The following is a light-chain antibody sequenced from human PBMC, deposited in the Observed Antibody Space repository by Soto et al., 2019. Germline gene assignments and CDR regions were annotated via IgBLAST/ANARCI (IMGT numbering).Light chain of an antibody. V-gene: IGKV4-1*01. J-gene: IGKJ1*01. CDR2: WAS. Sequence: DIVMTQSPDSLAVSLGERATINCKSSQSVLYSSNNKNYLAWYQRKPGQPPKLLIYWASTRESGVPDRFSGSGSGTDFTLTISSLQAEDVSVYHCQQSYSPPSTFGQGPKLEIK. CDR1: QSVLYSSNNKNY. CDR3: QQSYSPPST.